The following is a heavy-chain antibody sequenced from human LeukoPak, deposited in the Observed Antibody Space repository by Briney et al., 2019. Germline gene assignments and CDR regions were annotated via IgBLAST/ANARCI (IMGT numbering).Heavy chain of an antibody. J-gene: IGHJ6*03. CDR3: ARDPYSGSYGNYYYYFMDV. Sequence: GSLRLSCAASGFTFSNYEMNWVRQAPGKGLEWVSSITSGSSYIYYADSVKGRFTISRDNAKNSLYLQMNSLRAEDTAVYYCARDPYSGSYGNYYYYFMDVWGKGTTVTISS. V-gene: IGHV3-21*01. CDR1: GFTFSNYE. D-gene: IGHD1-26*01. CDR2: ITSGSSYI.